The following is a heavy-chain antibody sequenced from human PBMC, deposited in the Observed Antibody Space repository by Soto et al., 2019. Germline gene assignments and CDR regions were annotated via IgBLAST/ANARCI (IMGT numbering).Heavy chain of an antibody. D-gene: IGHD3-3*02. CDR2: ISSSGSTT. CDR3: ARVAPPLDY. V-gene: IGHV3-11*01. Sequence: SLMLSRAASGFALSRYAMSGIRHAPGKGLECVSYISSSGSTTYYADSVKGRFTISRDNAKNSLYLQMNSLSAEDTAVFYCARVAPPLDYWGQGTLVTVSS. CDR1: GFALSRYA. J-gene: IGHJ4*02.